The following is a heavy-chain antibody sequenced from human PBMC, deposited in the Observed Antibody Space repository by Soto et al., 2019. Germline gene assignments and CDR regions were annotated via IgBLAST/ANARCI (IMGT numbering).Heavy chain of an antibody. J-gene: IGHJ5*02. CDR1: GGSFSGYY. CDR3: ARRTYDLERQNWFDP. D-gene: IGHD3-3*01. CDR2: INHSGST. V-gene: IGHV4-34*01. Sequence: SETLSLTCAVYGGSFSGYYWSWIRQPPGKGLEWIGEINHSGSTNYNPSLKSRVTISVDTSKNQFSLKASGTAMYYCARRTYDLERQNWFDPWGQGTLVTVSS.